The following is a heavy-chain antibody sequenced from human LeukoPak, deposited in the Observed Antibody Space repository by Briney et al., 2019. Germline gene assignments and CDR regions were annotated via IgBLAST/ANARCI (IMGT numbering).Heavy chain of an antibody. Sequence: PGGSLRLSCAASGFTFSDHYMDWVRQAPGKGLEWVGRTRNKANSYTTEYAASVKGRFTISRDDSKNSLYLQMNSLKTEDTAVYYCARARVATIGDYYYYYCMDVWGQGTTVTVSS. V-gene: IGHV3-72*01. D-gene: IGHD5-12*01. CDR2: TRNKANSYTT. CDR3: ARARVATIGDYYYYYCMDV. CDR1: GFTFSDHY. J-gene: IGHJ6*02.